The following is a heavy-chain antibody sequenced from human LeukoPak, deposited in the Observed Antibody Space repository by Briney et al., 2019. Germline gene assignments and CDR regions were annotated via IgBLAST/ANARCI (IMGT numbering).Heavy chain of an antibody. J-gene: IGHJ4*02. V-gene: IGHV4-34*01. CDR3: ARGKGYCSSTSCYRPYYLDY. Sequence: PSETLSLTCAVYGGSFSGYYWSWIRQPPGKGLEWIGEINHSGSTNYNPSLKSRVTISVDTSKNQFSLKLSSVTAADTAVYYCARGKGYCSSTSCYRPYYLDYWGQGTLVTVSS. CDR1: GGSFSGYY. D-gene: IGHD2-2*01. CDR2: INHSGST.